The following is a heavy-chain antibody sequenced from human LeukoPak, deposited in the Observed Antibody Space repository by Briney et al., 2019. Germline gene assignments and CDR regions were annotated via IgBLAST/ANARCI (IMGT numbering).Heavy chain of an antibody. D-gene: IGHD3-10*01. V-gene: IGHV4-34*01. CDR1: DGSFSDYY. J-gene: IGHJ3*02. CDR3: TRASYYGPGKDAFDI. Sequence: SETLSLTCAVYDGSFSDYYWSRIRQPPGKGLEWIGEINHSGSTYYNPSLKSRLTISVNTSKNQFSLNLSSVTAADTAVYYCTRASYYGPGKDAFDIWGRGTMVTVSS. CDR2: INHSGST.